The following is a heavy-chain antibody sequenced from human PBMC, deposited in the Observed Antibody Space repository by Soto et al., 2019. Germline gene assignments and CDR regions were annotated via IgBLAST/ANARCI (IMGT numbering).Heavy chain of an antibody. CDR1: GYTFTSYA. CDR2: INAGNGNT. Sequence: VASVKVSCKASGYTFTSYAMHWVRQAPGQRLEWMGWINAGNGNTKYSQKFQGRVTITRDTSASTAYMELSSLRSEDTAVYYCARDGDIVVVPAAMDYWGQGTLVTVSS. D-gene: IGHD2-2*01. J-gene: IGHJ4*02. V-gene: IGHV1-3*01. CDR3: ARDGDIVVVPAAMDY.